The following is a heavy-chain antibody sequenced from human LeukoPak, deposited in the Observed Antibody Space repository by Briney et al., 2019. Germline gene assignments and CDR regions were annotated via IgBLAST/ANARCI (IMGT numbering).Heavy chain of an antibody. CDR2: ISYDGSNK. Sequence: GGSLRLSCAASGFTLSSYGMHWVRQAPGKGLEWVAVISYDGSNKYYADSVKGRFTISRDNSKNTLYLQMNSLRAEDTAVYYCAKERGGWYYGPGSPLGLPIAFDIWGQGTMVTVSS. D-gene: IGHD3-10*01. V-gene: IGHV3-30*18. J-gene: IGHJ3*02. CDR3: AKERGGWYYGPGSPLGLPIAFDI. CDR1: GFTLSSYG.